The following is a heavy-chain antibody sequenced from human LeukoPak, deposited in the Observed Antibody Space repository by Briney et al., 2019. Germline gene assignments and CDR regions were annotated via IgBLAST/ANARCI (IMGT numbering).Heavy chain of an antibody. J-gene: IGHJ3*02. CDR2: IYYNGKT. Sequence: SETLSLTCTVSGGSISSYYWSWIRQPPGKGLEWIGYIYYNGKTNYNPSLRSRVTISVDTSKKQLSLKLSSVTAADTAVYYCARVTGSYDILTGYTSAFDIWGQGTMVTVSS. D-gene: IGHD3-9*01. CDR1: GGSISSYY. CDR3: ARVTGSYDILTGYTSAFDI. V-gene: IGHV4-59*01.